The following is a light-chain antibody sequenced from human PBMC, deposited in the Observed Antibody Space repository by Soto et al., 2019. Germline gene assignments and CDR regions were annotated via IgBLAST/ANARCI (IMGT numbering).Light chain of an antibody. CDR1: QSISTW. CDR2: KAS. CDR3: QHYATYSRP. V-gene: IGKV1-5*03. Sequence: DIQMTQSPSTLSAAVGDRITITCRASQSISTWLAWYPQNPAKAPNFRIYKASSLQSGVPSRFTGSGSGPDLALIIRSLQPDDFATYYCQHYATYSRPFGQGTKVEIK. J-gene: IGKJ1*01.